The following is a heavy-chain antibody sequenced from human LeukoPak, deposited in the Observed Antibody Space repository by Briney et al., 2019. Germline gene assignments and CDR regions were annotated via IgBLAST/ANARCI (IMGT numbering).Heavy chain of an antibody. V-gene: IGHV3-9*01. Sequence: GGSLRLSCAASGFTFDGYAMHWVRQAPGKGLEWVSGISWNSGSIGYADSVKGRFTISRDNAKNTLYLEMKSLRAEGTALYYCAKDIGSSSWYLGNWGQGTLVTVSS. D-gene: IGHD6-13*01. CDR2: ISWNSGSI. J-gene: IGHJ4*02. CDR3: AKDIGSSSWYLGN. CDR1: GFTFDGYA.